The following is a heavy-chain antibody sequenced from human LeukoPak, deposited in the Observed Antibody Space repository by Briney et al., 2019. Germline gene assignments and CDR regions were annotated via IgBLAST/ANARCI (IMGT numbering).Heavy chain of an antibody. V-gene: IGHV1-2*06. CDR1: GYTFTGYY. J-gene: IGHJ4*02. CDR3: ASGYCSGGSCSYYFDY. Sequence: ASVKVSCKASGYTFTGYYMHWVRQAPGQGLEWMGRINPNSGGTNYAQKFQGRVTMTRDTSISTAYVELSRLRSDDTAVYYCASGYCSGGSCSYYFDYWGQGTLVTVSS. CDR2: INPNSGGT. D-gene: IGHD2-15*01.